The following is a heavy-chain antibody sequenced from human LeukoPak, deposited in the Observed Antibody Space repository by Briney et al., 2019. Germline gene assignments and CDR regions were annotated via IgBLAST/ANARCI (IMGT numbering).Heavy chain of an antibody. CDR3: AKGTGYSSGWAFDY. V-gene: IGHV3-23*01. CDR1: GFTFSSSA. J-gene: IGHJ4*02. D-gene: IGHD6-19*01. Sequence: GGSLRLSCAASGFTFSSSAMSWVRQAPGKGLEWVSAISGSGDSTYYADSVKGRFTISRDNSKNTLYLQMNSLRAEDTAVYYCAKGTGYSSGWAFDYWGQGTLVTVSS. CDR2: ISGSGDST.